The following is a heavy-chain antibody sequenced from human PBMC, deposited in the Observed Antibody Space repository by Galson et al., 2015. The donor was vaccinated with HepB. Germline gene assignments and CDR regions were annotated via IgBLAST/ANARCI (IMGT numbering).Heavy chain of an antibody. Sequence: SLRLSCAASGFIFNSYAMTWVRQAPGKGLEWVAFISSDGSNKYYADSVKGRFTISRDNSKNTLYLQMNSLRPEDTAVYYCAREPYSSGWSKRGRYFDYWGQGALVTVSS. CDR2: ISSDGSNK. CDR3: AREPYSSGWSKRGRYFDY. D-gene: IGHD6-19*01. V-gene: IGHV3-30-3*01. CDR1: GFIFNSYA. J-gene: IGHJ4*02.